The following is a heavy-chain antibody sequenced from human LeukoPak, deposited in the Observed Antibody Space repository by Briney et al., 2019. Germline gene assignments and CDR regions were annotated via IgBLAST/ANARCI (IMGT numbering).Heavy chain of an antibody. V-gene: IGHV1-24*01. CDR2: FDPEDGET. J-gene: IGHJ4*02. Sequence: ASVKVSCTVSGYTLTELSMHWVRQAPGKGLEWMGGFDPEDGETIYAQKFQGRVTMTEDTSTDTAYMELSSLRSEDTAVYYCAKGSRGELTGEFDYWGQGTLVTVSS. CDR3: AKGSRGELTGEFDY. CDR1: GYTLTELS. D-gene: IGHD7-27*01.